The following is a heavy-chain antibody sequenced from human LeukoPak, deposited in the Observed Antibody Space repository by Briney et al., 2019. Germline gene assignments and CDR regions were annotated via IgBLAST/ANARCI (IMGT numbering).Heavy chain of an antibody. CDR3: ARRKATVVPGNDF. V-gene: IGHV1-18*01. CDR1: GYTFSSYD. Sequence: ASVKVSCKAFGYTFSSYDMSWVRQAPGQGLEWVGWINTKNVDTNYARSLQGRVTLTTDTSTNTAYMELRNLRSEDTAAYYCARRKATVVPGNDFWGQGTLVTVSS. CDR2: INTKNVDT. J-gene: IGHJ4*02. D-gene: IGHD3-22*01.